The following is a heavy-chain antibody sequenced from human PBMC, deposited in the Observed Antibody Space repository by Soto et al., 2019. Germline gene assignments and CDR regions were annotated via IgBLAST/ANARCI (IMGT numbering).Heavy chain of an antibody. D-gene: IGHD6-19*01. CDR2: ISSTRTTI. Sequence: GGSLRLSCAASGFTFSGHSMNWVRQAPGKGLQWVSYISSTRTTIYYAASVKGRFTISRDNAKNSVYLQMDSLRDEDTAVYYCARNPPKAGIELDYWGQGTLVTVSS. CDR1: GFTFSGHS. CDR3: ARNPPKAGIELDY. V-gene: IGHV3-48*02. J-gene: IGHJ4*02.